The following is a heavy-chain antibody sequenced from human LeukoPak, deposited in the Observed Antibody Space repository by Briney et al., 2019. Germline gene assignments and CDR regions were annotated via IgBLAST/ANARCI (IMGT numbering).Heavy chain of an antibody. D-gene: IGHD3-22*01. V-gene: IGHV3-30*03. CDR2: ISYDGSNK. CDR3: ARDQHKYNYDSGGYPPY. CDR1: GVTFSSFG. J-gene: IGHJ4*02. Sequence: GGSLRLSCAASGVTFSSFGMHWVRQAPGKGLEWVTDISYDGSNKYYADSVKGRITISRDNDKNSLYLQMNTLTADDTAVYYCARDQHKYNYDSGGYPPYWGQGTLVTVSS.